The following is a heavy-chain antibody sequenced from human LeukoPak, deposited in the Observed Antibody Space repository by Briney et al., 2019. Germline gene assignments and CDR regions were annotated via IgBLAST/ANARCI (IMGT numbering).Heavy chain of an antibody. J-gene: IGHJ3*02. V-gene: IGHV3-53*05. D-gene: IGHD3-10*01. Sequence: GGSLRLSCAASGFTVSSNYMSWVRQAPGKGLEWVSVIYSGGSTYYADSVKGRFTISRDNSKNTLYLQMNSLRAEDTAVYYCARGPNYYASGSDAFDIWGQGTMVTVSS. CDR3: ARGPNYYASGSDAFDI. CDR2: IYSGGST. CDR1: GFTVSSNY.